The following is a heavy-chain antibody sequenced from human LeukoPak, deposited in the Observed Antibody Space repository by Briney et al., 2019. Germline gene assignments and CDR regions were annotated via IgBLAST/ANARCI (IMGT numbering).Heavy chain of an antibody. D-gene: IGHD4-11*01. CDR2: ISYDGSNK. Sequence: GGSLRLSCAASGFTFSSYAMHWVRQAPGKGLEWVAVISYDGSNKYYADSVKGRFTISRDNSKNTLYLQMNSLRAEDTAVYYCAREAVTTLDFDYWGQGTLVTVSS. CDR3: AREAVTTLDFDY. V-gene: IGHV3-30*04. J-gene: IGHJ4*02. CDR1: GFTFSSYA.